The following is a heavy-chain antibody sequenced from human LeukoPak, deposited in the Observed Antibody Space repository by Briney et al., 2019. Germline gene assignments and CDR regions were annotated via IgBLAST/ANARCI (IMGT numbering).Heavy chain of an antibody. J-gene: IGHJ6*03. Sequence: SVKVSCKASGGTFSSYAISWVRQAPGQGLEWMGGIIPIFGTANYAQKFQGRVTITADESTSTAYMKLSSLRSEDTAVYYCASPLQGVYGFDYYYYYYMDVWGKGTTVTVSS. CDR3: ASPLQGVYGFDYYYYYYMDV. D-gene: IGHD3-10*01. V-gene: IGHV1-69*13. CDR2: IIPIFGTA. CDR1: GGTFSSYA.